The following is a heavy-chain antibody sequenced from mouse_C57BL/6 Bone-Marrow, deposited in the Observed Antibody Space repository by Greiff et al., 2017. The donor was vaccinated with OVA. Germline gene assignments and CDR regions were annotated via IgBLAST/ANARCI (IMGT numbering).Heavy chain of an antibody. CDR3: AREVGRFAY. CDR1: GFTFSSYA. D-gene: IGHD4-1*01. J-gene: IGHJ3*01. V-gene: IGHV5-4*01. CDR2: ISDGGSYT. Sequence: EVQRVESGGGLVKPGGSLKLSCAASGFTFSSYAMSWVRQTPEKRLAWVATISDGGSYTYYPDNVKGRFTISRDNAKNNLYLQMSHLKSEDTAMYYCAREVGRFAYWGQGTLVTVSA.